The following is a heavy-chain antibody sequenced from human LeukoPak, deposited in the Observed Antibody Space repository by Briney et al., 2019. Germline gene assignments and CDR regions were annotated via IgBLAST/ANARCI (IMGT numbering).Heavy chain of an antibody. Sequence: GGSLRLSCAASGFTISSDWMSWVRQAPGKGLEWVANIKQDGSEKYYVDSVKGRFTISRDNTKNSLYLQMNSLTAEDTAVYYCARDVGCSSTSCYNNYWGQGTLVTVSP. J-gene: IGHJ4*02. V-gene: IGHV3-7*01. D-gene: IGHD2-2*02. CDR1: GFTISSDW. CDR2: IKQDGSEK. CDR3: ARDVGCSSTSCYNNY.